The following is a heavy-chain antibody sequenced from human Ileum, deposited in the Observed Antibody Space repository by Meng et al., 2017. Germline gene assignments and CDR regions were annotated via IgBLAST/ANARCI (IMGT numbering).Heavy chain of an antibody. Sequence: GGSLRLSCKGSGYSFTSYWIGWVRQMPGKGLEWMGIIYPGDSDTRYSPSFQGQVTISADTSISTAYLQWSSLKASDTAMYYCARRASGSYNNWFDPWGQGTLVTVSS. J-gene: IGHJ5*02. CDR2: IYPGDSDT. V-gene: IGHV5-51*01. CDR3: ARRASGSYNNWFDP. D-gene: IGHD3-10*01. CDR1: GYSFTSYW.